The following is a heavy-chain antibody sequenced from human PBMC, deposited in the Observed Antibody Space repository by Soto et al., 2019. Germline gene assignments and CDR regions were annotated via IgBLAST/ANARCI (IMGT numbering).Heavy chain of an antibody. CDR2: IIPILGIA. D-gene: IGHD4-17*01. V-gene: IGHV1-69*02. J-gene: IGHJ4*02. CDR1: GGTFSSYT. CDR3: ARIHGDYVSY. Sequence: QVQLVQSGAEVKKPGSSVKVSCKASGGTFSSYTISCVRQAPGQGLEWMGRIIPILGIANYAQKFQGRVTITADKSTSTAYMELSSLRSEDTAVYYCARIHGDYVSYWGQGTLVTVSS.